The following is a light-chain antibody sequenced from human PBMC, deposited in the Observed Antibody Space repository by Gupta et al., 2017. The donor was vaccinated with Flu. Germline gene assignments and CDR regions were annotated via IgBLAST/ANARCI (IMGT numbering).Light chain of an antibody. Sequence: DIVMTQSPLSLPVTPGEPASISCRSSQSLLHSNGYNYLDWYLQKPGQSPQLLIYLGSNRASGVPDRFSGSGSGTDFTLKISRVEAEDVGVYYCMQALQTPHGFGPGTKVDIK. CDR2: LGS. V-gene: IGKV2-28*01. J-gene: IGKJ3*01. CDR3: MQALQTPHG. CDR1: QSLLHSNGYNY.